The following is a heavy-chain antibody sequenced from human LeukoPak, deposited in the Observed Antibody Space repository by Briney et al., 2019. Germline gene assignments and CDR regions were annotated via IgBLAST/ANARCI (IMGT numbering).Heavy chain of an antibody. CDR2: IWPDGSIQ. Sequence: GRSLRLSCAASGFMFSIYGMHWVRQAPGKGLEWVAVIWPDGSIQYYADSMKGRFTISRNNSKNTLYLQLNGLRADDSAVYYCARHNNDWGWDYWGQGAQVTVSS. D-gene: IGHD2-8*02. J-gene: IGHJ4*02. V-gene: IGHV3-33*01. CDR1: GFMFSIYG. CDR3: ARHNNDWGWDY.